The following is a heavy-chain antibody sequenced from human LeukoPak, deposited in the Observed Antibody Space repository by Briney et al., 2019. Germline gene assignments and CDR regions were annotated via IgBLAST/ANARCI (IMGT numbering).Heavy chain of an antibody. J-gene: IGHJ4*02. V-gene: IGHV1-18*01. CDR3: ARGRKWLSNTLNY. CDR2: ISAYNGNT. Sequence: GASVKVSCKASGYTFTSYGISWVRQAPGQGLEWMGWISAYNGNTNYAQKFQGRVTMTRKTSISTAYMELSSLRSEDTAVYYCARGRKWLSNTLNYWGQGTLVTVSS. CDR1: GYTFTSYG. D-gene: IGHD3-22*01.